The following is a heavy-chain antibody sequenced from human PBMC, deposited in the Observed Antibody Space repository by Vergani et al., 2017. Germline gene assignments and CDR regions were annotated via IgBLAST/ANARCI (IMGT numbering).Heavy chain of an antibody. V-gene: IGHV1-69*08. D-gene: IGHD2-2*02. CDR1: GGTFSSYT. CDR3: ARERVDIVVVPAAIPESIRNYYYYMDV. Sequence: QVQLVQSGAEVKKPGSSVKVSCKASGGTFSSYTISWVRQAPGQGLEWMGRIIPILGIANYAQKFQGRVTITADKSTSTAYMELSSLRSEDTAVYYCARERVDIVVVPAAIPESIRNYYYYMDVWGKGTTVTVSS. CDR2: IIPILGIA. J-gene: IGHJ6*03.